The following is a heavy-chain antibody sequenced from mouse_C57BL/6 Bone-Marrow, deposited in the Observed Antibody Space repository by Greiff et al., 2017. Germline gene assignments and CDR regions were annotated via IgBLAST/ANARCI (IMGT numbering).Heavy chain of an antibody. D-gene: IGHD3-1*01. CDR2: IDPSDSYT. CDR1: GYTFTSYW. J-gene: IGHJ2*01. V-gene: IGHV1-69*01. Sequence: QVQLQQPGAELVMPGASVKLSCKASGYTFTSYWMHWVKQRPGQGLEWIGEIDPSDSYTNYNQKFKGKSTLTVDKSSSAAYMQLSSLTSEDSAVYYCARSSGYPDYWGQGTTLTVSS. CDR3: ARSSGYPDY.